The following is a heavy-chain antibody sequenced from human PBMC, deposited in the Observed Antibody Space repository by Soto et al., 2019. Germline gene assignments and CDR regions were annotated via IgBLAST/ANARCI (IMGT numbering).Heavy chain of an antibody. D-gene: IGHD2-21*02. J-gene: IGHJ6*02. CDR3: ARADRTLVTSYSLDV. V-gene: IGHV4-34*01. CDR1: GGSFSGYY. Sequence: SETLSLTCAVYGGSFSGYYWTWIRQPPGKGLEWIGEINHSGTINFNPSLESRLTISLDTSKKHFSLKLSSVTDADTAAYYCARADRTLVTSYSLDVWGQGTTVTVSS. CDR2: INHSGTI.